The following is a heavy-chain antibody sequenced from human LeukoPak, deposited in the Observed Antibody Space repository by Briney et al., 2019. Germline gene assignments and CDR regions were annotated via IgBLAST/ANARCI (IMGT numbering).Heavy chain of an antibody. J-gene: IGHJ4*02. D-gene: IGHD6-13*01. CDR1: GFNFSSYA. CDR2: ISGSGSST. V-gene: IGHV3-23*01. CDR3: AKSRAGYSSSWYYFDY. Sequence: GGSLRLSCAASGFNFSSYAMSWVRQAPGKGLEWVSAISGSGSSTYYADSVKGRFTISRDNSKNTLYVHMDSLRAEDTAVYYCAKSRAGYSSSWYYFDYWGQGTLVTVSS.